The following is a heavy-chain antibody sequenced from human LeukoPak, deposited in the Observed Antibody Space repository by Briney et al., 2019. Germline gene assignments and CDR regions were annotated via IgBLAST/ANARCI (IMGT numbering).Heavy chain of an antibody. V-gene: IGHV4-4*02. D-gene: IGHD6-19*01. Sequence: SETLSLTCAVSVDSISSSKWWSWVRQPPGKGLEWIGEINHSGSTNYNPSLKSRVTISVDTSKNQFSLKLSSVTAADTAVYYCARGGYSSGWYVDYWGQGTLVTVSS. CDR1: VDSISSSKW. CDR2: INHSGST. J-gene: IGHJ4*02. CDR3: ARGGYSSGWYVDY.